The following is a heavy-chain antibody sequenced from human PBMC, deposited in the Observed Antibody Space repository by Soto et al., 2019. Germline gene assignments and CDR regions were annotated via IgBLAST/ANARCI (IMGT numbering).Heavy chain of an antibody. Sequence: GGSLRLSCEASGFTFSYYAMSWVRQAPGKGLEGVSGISGGGGSTNYTDSVKGRFTISRDNSKNTLYLQMNSLRAEDTAVYYCAKAAGPSYYYYMDVWGKGTTVTVSS. CDR3: AKAAGPSYYYYMDV. CDR1: GFTFSYYA. V-gene: IGHV3-23*01. J-gene: IGHJ6*03. CDR2: ISGGGGST.